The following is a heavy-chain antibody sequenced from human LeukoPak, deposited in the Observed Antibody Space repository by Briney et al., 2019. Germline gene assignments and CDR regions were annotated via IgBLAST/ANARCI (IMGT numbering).Heavy chain of an antibody. J-gene: IGHJ4*02. CDR2: IYSGGST. V-gene: IGHV3-53*01. D-gene: IGHD6-13*01. Sequence: AGGSLRLSCAASGFTVSSNYMSWVRQAPGKGLEWVSVIYSGGSTYYADSVKGRFTISRDNSKNTLYLQMNSLRAEDTAVYYCAKDMDSSSWAHFDYWGQGTLVTVSS. CDR3: AKDMDSSSWAHFDY. CDR1: GFTVSSNY.